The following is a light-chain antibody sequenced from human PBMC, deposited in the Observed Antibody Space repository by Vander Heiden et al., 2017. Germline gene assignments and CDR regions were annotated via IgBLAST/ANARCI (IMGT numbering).Light chain of an antibody. J-gene: IGKJ2*01. Sequence: DILMPHSPSTLSASVGDRVTITCRASQSISSWLAWYQQKPGKAPKLLIYKASSLESGVPSRFSGSGSETEFTLTISSLQPDDFATYYCLQYNSYSYTFGQGTKLEIK. V-gene: IGKV1-5*03. CDR3: LQYNSYSYT. CDR1: QSISSW. CDR2: KAS.